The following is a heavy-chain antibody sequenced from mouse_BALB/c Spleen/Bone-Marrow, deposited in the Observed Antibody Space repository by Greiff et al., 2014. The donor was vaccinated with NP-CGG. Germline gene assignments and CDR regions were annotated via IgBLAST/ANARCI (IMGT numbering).Heavy chain of an antibody. Sequence: EVKLVESGGGLVQPGGSRKLSCAASGFTFSSFGMPWVRQAPEKGLEWVAYISSGSSTIYYADTVKGRFTISRDNPKNTLFLQMTRMRAEDTAIYCGARSSGNYYFDYWGQGTLLTVSA. CDR2: ISSGSSTI. V-gene: IGHV5-17*02. CDR3: ARSSGNYYFDY. D-gene: IGHD1-1*01. CDR1: GFTFSSFG. J-gene: IGHJ2*01.